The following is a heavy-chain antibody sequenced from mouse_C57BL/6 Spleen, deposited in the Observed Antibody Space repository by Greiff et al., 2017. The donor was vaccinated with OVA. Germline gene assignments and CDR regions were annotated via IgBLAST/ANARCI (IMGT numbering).Heavy chain of an antibody. D-gene: IGHD1-1*01. CDR3: AGAGYGSSYVDYYAMDY. CDR2: ITHSGET. CDR1: GFPITSGYY. J-gene: IGHJ4*01. V-gene: IGHV12-3*01. Sequence: VKLVESGPGLVKPSQSLFLTCSITGFPITSGYYWIWIRQSPGKPLEWMGYITHSGETFYNPSLQSPISITRETSKNQFFLQLNSVTTEDTSMYYCAGAGYGSSYVDYYAMDYWGQGTSVTVSS.